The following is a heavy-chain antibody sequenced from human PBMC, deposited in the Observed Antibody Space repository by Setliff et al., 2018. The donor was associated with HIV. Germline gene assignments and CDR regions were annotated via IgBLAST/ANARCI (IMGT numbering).Heavy chain of an antibody. CDR2: IKQDGTET. V-gene: IGHV3-7*03. D-gene: IGHD5-12*01. Sequence: GGSLRLSCTASGFTFSSYWMTWVRQAPGKGLEWVANIKQDGTETYYVDSVTGRFTISRDNAKNSLYLQMNSLRAEDTAVCYCARCRDGYKTFDYWGQGALVTVSS. CDR1: GFTFSSYW. J-gene: IGHJ4*02. CDR3: ARCRDGYKTFDY.